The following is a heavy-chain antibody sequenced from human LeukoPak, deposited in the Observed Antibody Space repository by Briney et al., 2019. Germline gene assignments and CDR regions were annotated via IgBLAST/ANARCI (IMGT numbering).Heavy chain of an antibody. CDR3: ARGYDFWSWGGPPLDV. J-gene: IGHJ6*04. D-gene: IGHD3-3*01. CDR1: GFTFSSYA. CDR2: ISYDGSNK. V-gene: IGHV3-30-3*01. Sequence: PGGSLRLSCAASGFTFSSYAMHWVRQAPGKGLEWVAVISYDGSNKYYADSVKGRFTISRDNSKNTLYLQMNSLRAEDTAVYYCARGYDFWSWGGPPLDVWGKGTTVTVSS.